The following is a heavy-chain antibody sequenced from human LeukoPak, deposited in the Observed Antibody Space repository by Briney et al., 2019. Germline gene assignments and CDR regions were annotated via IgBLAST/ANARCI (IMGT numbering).Heavy chain of an antibody. CDR1: GFTFSSYG. CDR3: ARPRDCSSTSCYPYYDFWSGRGAFDI. Sequence: PGGSLRLSCAASGFTFSSYGMHWVRQAPGKGLEWVAFIRYDGSNKYYADSVKGRFTISRDNSKNTLYLQMNSLRAEDTAVYYCARPRDCSSTSCYPYYDFWSGRGAFDIWGQGTMVTVSS. J-gene: IGHJ3*02. CDR2: IRYDGSNK. D-gene: IGHD2-2*01. V-gene: IGHV3-30*02.